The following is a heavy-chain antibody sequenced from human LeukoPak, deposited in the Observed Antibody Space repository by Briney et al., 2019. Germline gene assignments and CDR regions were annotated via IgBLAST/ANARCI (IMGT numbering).Heavy chain of an antibody. CDR2: VKDDGST. CDR1: GFTFSSRW. J-gene: IGHJ4*02. Sequence: GGSLRLSCPFSGFTSGFTFSSRWRNWFRQFPGKGLVWVSLVKDDGSTNYADSVKGRFTVSRDNAKNTLYLQMNNLRVEDTALYFCHPLGYTSNWGQGTLVTVSS. CDR3: HPLGYTSN. V-gene: IGHV3-74*01. D-gene: IGHD6-19*01.